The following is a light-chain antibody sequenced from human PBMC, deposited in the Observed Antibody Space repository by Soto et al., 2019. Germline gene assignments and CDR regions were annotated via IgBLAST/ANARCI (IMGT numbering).Light chain of an antibody. Sequence: QSALTQPASVSGSPGQSITISCTGTSSDIGGYNYVAWYRQHPGEAPKLMIYDVANRPSGVSDRFSGSKSANTASLTISGLQAEDEADYFCSSYTSSSSVIFGGGTKLTVL. CDR3: SSYTSSSSVI. J-gene: IGLJ2*01. V-gene: IGLV2-14*03. CDR2: DVA. CDR1: SSDIGGYNY.